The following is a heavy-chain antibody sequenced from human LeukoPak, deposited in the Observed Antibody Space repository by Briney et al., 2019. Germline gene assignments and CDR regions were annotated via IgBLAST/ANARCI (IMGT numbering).Heavy chain of an antibody. CDR1: GFTFDDYA. Sequence: PGRSLRLSCAASGFTFDDYAMHWVRQAPGKGLEWVSAISWNSGSIGYADSVKGRFTISRDNAKNSLYLQMNSLRAEDTALYYCAKDAWYGVLMYYFDYWGQGTLVTVSS. J-gene: IGHJ4*02. CDR2: ISWNSGSI. D-gene: IGHD2-8*01. V-gene: IGHV3-9*01. CDR3: AKDAWYGVLMYYFDY.